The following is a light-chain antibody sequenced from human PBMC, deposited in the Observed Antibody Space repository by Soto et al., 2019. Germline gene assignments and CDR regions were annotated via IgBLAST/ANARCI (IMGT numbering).Light chain of an antibody. CDR1: SSDVGGYNY. CDR3: TSYAGRDNYV. J-gene: IGLJ1*01. CDR2: EVT. Sequence: QSVLTQPPSASGSPGQSVTISCTGTSSDVGGYNYVSWYQQHPGKAPKLMIYEVTKRPSGVPDRFSGSKSGNTASLTVSGLQTEDEADYYCTSYAGRDNYVFGTGTKATV. V-gene: IGLV2-8*01.